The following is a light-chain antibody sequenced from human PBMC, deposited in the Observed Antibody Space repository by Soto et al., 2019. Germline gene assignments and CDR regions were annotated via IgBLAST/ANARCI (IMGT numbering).Light chain of an antibody. V-gene: IGKV2-28*01. CDR3: MQALQTPLP. Sequence: DIVMTQSPLSLPVTPGQPASISCRSSQSLLHSNGYNYLDWYLQKPGQSPQLLIYLGSNRASGVPDRFSGSGSGTDFTLKISRVEAGDVGVYYCMQALQTPLPFGGGTKVEIK. CDR1: QSLLHSNGYNY. CDR2: LGS. J-gene: IGKJ4*01.